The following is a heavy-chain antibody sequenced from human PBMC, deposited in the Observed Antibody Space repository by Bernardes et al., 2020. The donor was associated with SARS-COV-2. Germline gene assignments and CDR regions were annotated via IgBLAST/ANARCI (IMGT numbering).Heavy chain of an antibody. D-gene: IGHD3-10*01. CDR3: ARSGIGLWFGELLYPGTYYYGMDV. Sequence: WETLSLTCTVSGGSISSYYWSWIRQPPGKGLEWIGYIYYSGSTNYNPSLKSRVTISVDTSKNQFSLKLNSVTAADTAVYYCARSGIGLWFGELLYPGTYYYGMDVWGQGTTVTVSS. CDR2: IYYSGST. CDR1: GGSISSYY. V-gene: IGHV4-59*01. J-gene: IGHJ6*02.